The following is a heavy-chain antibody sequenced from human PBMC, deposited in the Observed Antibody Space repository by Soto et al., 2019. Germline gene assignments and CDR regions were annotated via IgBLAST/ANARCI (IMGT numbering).Heavy chain of an antibody. V-gene: IGHV1-8*01. Sequence: GASVKVSCKTSGDNFTRNDFTWVRQAPGQGLEWMGGTIPALGNTDYAEKFQGRVTITMDDATRTVYMEVRDLTSEDTAIYYCARGPFRPSAMDVWGQGTTVTVSS. CDR1: GDNFTRND. CDR2: TIPALGNT. J-gene: IGHJ6*02. CDR3: ARGPFRPSAMDV. D-gene: IGHD3-10*01.